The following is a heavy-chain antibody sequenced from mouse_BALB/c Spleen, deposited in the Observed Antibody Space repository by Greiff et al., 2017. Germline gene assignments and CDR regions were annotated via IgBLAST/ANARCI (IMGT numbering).Heavy chain of an antibody. CDR1: GFTFSDYY. CDR2: ISDGGSYT. J-gene: IGHJ4*01. D-gene: IGHD1-2*01. Sequence: EVKLVESGGGLVKPGGSLKLSCAASGFTFSDYYMYWVRQTPEKRLEWVATISDGGSYTYYPDSVKGRFTISRDNAKNNLYLQMSSLKSEDTAMYYCARGLLRLRAMDYWGQGTSVTVSS. CDR3: ARGLLRLRAMDY. V-gene: IGHV5-4*02.